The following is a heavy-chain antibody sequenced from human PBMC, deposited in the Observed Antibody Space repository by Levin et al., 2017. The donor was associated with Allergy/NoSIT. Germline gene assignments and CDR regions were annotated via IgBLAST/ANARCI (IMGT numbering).Heavy chain of an antibody. J-gene: IGHJ4*02. CDR2: INSDGSST. D-gene: IGHD3-22*01. Sequence: LSLTCAASGFTFSSYWMHWVRQAPGKGLVWVSRINSDGSSTSYADSVKGRFTISRDNAKNTLYLQMNSLRAEDTAVYYCARTYYYDSSGPMDYWGQGTLVTVSS. CDR1: GFTFSSYW. V-gene: IGHV3-74*01. CDR3: ARTYYYDSSGPMDY.